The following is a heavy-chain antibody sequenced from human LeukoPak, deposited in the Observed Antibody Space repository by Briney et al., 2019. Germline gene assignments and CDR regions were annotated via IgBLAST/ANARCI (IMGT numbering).Heavy chain of an antibody. J-gene: IGHJ4*02. Sequence: PGGSLRLSCAASGFTFSSYSMNWVRQAPGKGLEWVSYISSSSSTIYYADSVKGRFTISRGNAKNSLYLQMNSLRAEDTAVYYCARDRYSSGWYEKNYWGQGTLVSVSS. CDR1: GFTFSSYS. V-gene: IGHV3-48*01. CDR3: ARDRYSSGWYEKNY. CDR2: ISSSSSTI. D-gene: IGHD6-19*01.